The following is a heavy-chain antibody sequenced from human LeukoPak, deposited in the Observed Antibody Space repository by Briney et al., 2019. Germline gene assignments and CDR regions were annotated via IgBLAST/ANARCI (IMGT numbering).Heavy chain of an antibody. CDR2: IRSKTGGGTT. CDR3: ARVPTVTTPDY. CDR1: GFTFSNAW. V-gene: IGHV3-15*01. Sequence: GGSLRLSCAASGFTFSNAWMNWVRQAPGKGLEWVGRIRSKTGGGTTDYAAPVKGRFTISRDDSKNTLYLQMNSLKTEDTAVYYCARVPTVTTPDYWGQGTLVTVSS. D-gene: IGHD4-17*01. J-gene: IGHJ4*02.